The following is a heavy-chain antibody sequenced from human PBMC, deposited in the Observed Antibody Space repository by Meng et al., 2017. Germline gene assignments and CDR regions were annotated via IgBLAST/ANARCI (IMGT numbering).Heavy chain of an antibody. CDR3: ARLDRERFLEWLPRYYYGMDV. D-gene: IGHD3-3*01. CDR1: GYTFTSYG. J-gene: IGHJ6*02. CDR2: ISAYNGNT. Sequence: ASVKVSCKASGYTFTSYGISWVRQAPGQGLEWMGWISAYNGNTNYAQKLQGRVTMTTDTSTSTAYMELRSLRSDDTAVYYCARLDRERFLEWLPRYYYGMDVWGQGNTVTVSS. V-gene: IGHV1-18*01.